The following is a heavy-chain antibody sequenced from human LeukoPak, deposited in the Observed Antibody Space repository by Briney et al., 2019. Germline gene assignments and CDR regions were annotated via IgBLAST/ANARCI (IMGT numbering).Heavy chain of an antibody. V-gene: IGHV1-18*01. CDR3: ARRLSGYYSTFDY. J-gene: IGHJ4*02. D-gene: IGHD3-22*01. CDR1: GYTFTTYT. Sequence: RASVKVSCKASGYTFTTYTINLVRQAPGQGLEWMGWISAYNGNTNYAQKLQGRVTMTTDTSTSTAYMELRSLRSDDTAIYYCARRLSGYYSTFDYWGQGTLVTVSS. CDR2: ISAYNGNT.